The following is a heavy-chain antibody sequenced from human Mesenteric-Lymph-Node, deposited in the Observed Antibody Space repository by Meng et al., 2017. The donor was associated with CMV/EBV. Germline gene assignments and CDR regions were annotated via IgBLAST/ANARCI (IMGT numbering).Heavy chain of an antibody. J-gene: IGHJ4*02. CDR1: GGSVSNGDHS. Sequence: VSGGSVSNGDHSWSWVRQPPGRGLELLGYIFYTGSTYYNPSLKGRVTMSMDRSKNQFSLKLTSVTAADTAVYYCANDYGSGSYRFDYRGQGTLVTVSS. CDR3: ANDYGSGSYRFDY. CDR2: IFYTGST. D-gene: IGHD3-10*01. V-gene: IGHV4-30-2*01.